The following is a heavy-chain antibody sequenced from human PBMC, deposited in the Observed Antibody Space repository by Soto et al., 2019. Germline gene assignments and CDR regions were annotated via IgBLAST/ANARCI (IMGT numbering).Heavy chain of an antibody. CDR2: INHSGST. V-gene: IGHV4-34*01. Sequence: SDTLSLTCAVYGGSFSGYYWSWIRQPPGKGLEWIGGINHSGSTNYNPSLKSRVTISVDTSKNQFSLKLSSVTAADTAVYYGAREGIVVVPAADWFDPWGQGTLVTVSS. CDR1: GGSFSGYY. CDR3: AREGIVVVPAADWFDP. J-gene: IGHJ5*02. D-gene: IGHD2-2*01.